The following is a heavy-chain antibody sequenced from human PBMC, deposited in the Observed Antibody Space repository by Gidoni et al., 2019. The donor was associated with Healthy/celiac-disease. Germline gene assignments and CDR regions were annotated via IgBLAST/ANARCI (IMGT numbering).Heavy chain of an antibody. CDR1: GFTFSSYS. V-gene: IGHV3-48*01. CDR3: ARDIGWLQSGGMGF. CDR2: ISSSSSTI. Sequence: EVQLVESGGGLVQPGGSLRLSCAASGFTFSSYSMNWVRQAPGKGLERVSYISSSSSTIYYADSVKGRFTISRDNAKNSLYLQMNSLRAEDTAVYYCARDIGWLQSGGMGFWGQGTLVTVSS. D-gene: IGHD5-12*01. J-gene: IGHJ4*02.